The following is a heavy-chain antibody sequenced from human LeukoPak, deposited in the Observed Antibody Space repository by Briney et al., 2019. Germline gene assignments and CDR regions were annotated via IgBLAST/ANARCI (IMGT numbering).Heavy chain of an antibody. CDR3: AELGITMIGGV. D-gene: IGHD3-10*02. CDR1: GFTFSSYA. J-gene: IGHJ6*04. Sequence: WGSLRLSCAASGFTFSSYAMNWVRQAPGRGLEWVSYIGPSGTAIYYADSVKGRFTISRDNARNSLYLQMNSLRAEDTAVYYCAELGITMIGGVWGKGTTVTISS. CDR2: IGPSGTAI. V-gene: IGHV3-48*03.